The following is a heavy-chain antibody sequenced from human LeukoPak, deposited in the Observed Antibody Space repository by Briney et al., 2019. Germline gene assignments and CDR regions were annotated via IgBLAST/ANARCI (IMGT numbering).Heavy chain of an antibody. J-gene: IGHJ4*02. CDR1: GGSISSSSYY. D-gene: IGHD3-10*01. V-gene: IGHV4-39*07. Sequence: SETLSLSCTVSGGSISSSSYYWGWIRQPPGKGLEWIGSIYYSGSTYYNPSLKSRATISVDTSKNQFSLKLSSVTAADAAVYYCASVYYYGSGSYSIGYWGQGTLVTVSS. CDR3: ASVYYYGSGSYSIGY. CDR2: IYYSGST.